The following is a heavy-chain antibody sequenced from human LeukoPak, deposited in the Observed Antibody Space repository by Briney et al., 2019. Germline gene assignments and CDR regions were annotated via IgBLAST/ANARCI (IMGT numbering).Heavy chain of an antibody. CDR1: GDSISSDY. J-gene: IGHJ4*02. CDR3: ARDDSSGYYLDY. CDR2: IYYSGST. D-gene: IGHD3-22*01. V-gene: IGHV4-59*01. Sequence: SETLSLTCNVSGDSISSDYWSWIRQPPGKGLEWIGYIYYSGSTNYNPSLKSRVTISVDTSKNQFSLKLSSVTAADTAVYYCARDDSSGYYLDYWGQGTLVTVSS.